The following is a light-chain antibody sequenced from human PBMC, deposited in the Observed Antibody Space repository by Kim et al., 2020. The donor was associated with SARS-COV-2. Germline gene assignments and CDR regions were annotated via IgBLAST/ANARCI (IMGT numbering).Light chain of an antibody. CDR2: RNN. CDR1: SNNVGNQG. CDR3: SAWDSSLSAWV. V-gene: IGLV10-54*01. Sequence: GLTQPPSVSKGLRQTATLTCTGNSNNVGNQGAAWLQQHQGHPPKLLSYRNNNRPSGISERLSASRSGNTASLTITGLQPEDEADYYCSAWDSSLSAWVFGGGTQLTVL. J-gene: IGLJ3*02.